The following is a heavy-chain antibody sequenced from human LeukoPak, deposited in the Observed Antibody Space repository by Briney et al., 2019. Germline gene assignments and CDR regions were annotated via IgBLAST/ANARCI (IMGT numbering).Heavy chain of an antibody. CDR3: AKPGSSGWYTHIDY. CDR2: ISGSGGST. Sequence: GGSLRLSCAASGFTFSSYWMNWVRQAPGKGLEWVSAISGSGGSTYYADSVKGRFTISRDNSKNTLYLQMNSLRAEDTAVYHCAKPGSSGWYTHIDYWGQGTLVTVSS. CDR1: GFTFSSYW. J-gene: IGHJ4*02. D-gene: IGHD6-19*01. V-gene: IGHV3-23*01.